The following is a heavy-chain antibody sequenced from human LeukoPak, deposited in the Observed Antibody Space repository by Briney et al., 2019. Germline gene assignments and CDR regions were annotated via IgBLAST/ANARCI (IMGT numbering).Heavy chain of an antibody. CDR2: ISAYNGNT. J-gene: IGHJ3*02. Sequence: ASVKVSCKASGYTFTSYGISWVRQAPAQGLEWMGWISAYNGNTNYAQKLQGRVTMTTDTSTSTAYMELRSLRSDDTAVYYCATTMYRSGAFDIWGQGTMVTVSS. CDR1: GYTFTSYG. V-gene: IGHV1-18*01. CDR3: ATTMYRSGAFDI. D-gene: IGHD2-8*01.